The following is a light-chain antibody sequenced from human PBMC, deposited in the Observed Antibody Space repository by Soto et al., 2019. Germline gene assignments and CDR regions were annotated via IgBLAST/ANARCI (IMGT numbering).Light chain of an antibody. CDR3: QQYNTYSWT. J-gene: IGKJ1*01. V-gene: IGKV1-16*01. CDR2: DAS. Sequence: DIQMTQSPSSLSASVGDRVTITCRASQGISNYLAWYQQMPGKAPKLLIYDASSLHSGVPSRFSGSGSGTEFTLTISSLQPDDFATYYCQQYNTYSWTFGQGTKVDIK. CDR1: QGISNY.